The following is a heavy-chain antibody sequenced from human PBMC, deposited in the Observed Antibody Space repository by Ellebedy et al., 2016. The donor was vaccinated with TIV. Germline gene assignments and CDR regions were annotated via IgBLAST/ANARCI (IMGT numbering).Heavy chain of an antibody. D-gene: IGHD6-13*01. CDR3: SYSSSWYIVSYYYYGMDV. Sequence: PGGSLRLSCAASGFTVSSNYMSWVRQAPGQGLEWVSVIYSGGSTYYADSVKGRFTISRDNSKNTLYLQMNSLRAEDTAVYYCSYSSSWYIVSYYYYGMDVWGQGTTVTVSS. J-gene: IGHJ6*02. V-gene: IGHV3-66*01. CDR1: GFTVSSNY. CDR2: IYSGGST.